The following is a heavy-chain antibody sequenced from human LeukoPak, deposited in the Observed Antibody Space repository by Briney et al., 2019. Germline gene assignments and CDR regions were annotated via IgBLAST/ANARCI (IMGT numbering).Heavy chain of an antibody. CDR3: ARARLYYGSRRGYFDY. CDR1: GYSVSSGYF. Sequence: SETLSLTCTVSGYSVSSGYFWGWIRPAPGKGLEWIGIIYYSGSAYYNPSLKSRVTISVDTSKNQFSLMLSSVTAADTAVYYCARARLYYGSRRGYFDYWGQGTLVTVSS. J-gene: IGHJ4*02. D-gene: IGHD3-10*01. CDR2: IYYSGSA. V-gene: IGHV4-38-2*02.